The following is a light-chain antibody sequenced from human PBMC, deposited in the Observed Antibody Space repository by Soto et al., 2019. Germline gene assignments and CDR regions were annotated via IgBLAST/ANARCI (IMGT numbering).Light chain of an antibody. J-gene: IGLJ2*01. CDR3: CSYAGVGV. CDR2: EGS. Sequence: QSVLTQPASVSGSPGQSITISCTGTSSDVGSYNLVSWYQQHPGKAPKLMIYEGSKRPSGVSNRFSGSKSGNTASLTISGLPAEDEADYYCCSYAGVGVFGGGTKLTVL. V-gene: IGLV2-23*01. CDR1: SSDVGSYNL.